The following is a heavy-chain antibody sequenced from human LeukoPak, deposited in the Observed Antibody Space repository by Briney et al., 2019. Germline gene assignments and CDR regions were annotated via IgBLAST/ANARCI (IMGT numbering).Heavy chain of an antibody. V-gene: IGHV3-23*01. Sequence: GGSLRLSCAGSGFTFTNFAMTWVRQAPGKGLEWVSSMGPSGDSHYLDSVKGRFSVPRDNSKNTLYLQMNSLRAEDTAVYYCAKAPLAYCGGDCLFDYWGQGTLVTVSS. CDR2: MGPSGDS. D-gene: IGHD2-21*02. CDR3: AKAPLAYCGGDCLFDY. CDR1: GFTFTNFA. J-gene: IGHJ4*02.